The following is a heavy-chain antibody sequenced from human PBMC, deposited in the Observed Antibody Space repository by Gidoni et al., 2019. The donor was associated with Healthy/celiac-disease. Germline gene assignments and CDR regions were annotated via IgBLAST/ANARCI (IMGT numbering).Heavy chain of an antibody. D-gene: IGHD4-17*01. Sequence: QVQLVESGGGLVKPGGSLRLSCAASGLTFSDYYMSWIRQAPGKWLALVSYISSSGSTIYYADSVKGRFTISRDNAKNSLYLQMNSLRAEDTAVYYCARIPPNDYGDYVGCYYFDYWGQGTLVTVSS. CDR1: GLTFSDYY. CDR3: ARIPPNDYGDYVGCYYFDY. V-gene: IGHV3-11*01. CDR2: ISSSGSTI. J-gene: IGHJ4*02.